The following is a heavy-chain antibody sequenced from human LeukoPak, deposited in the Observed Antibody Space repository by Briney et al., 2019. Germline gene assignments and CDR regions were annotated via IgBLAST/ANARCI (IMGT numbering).Heavy chain of an antibody. D-gene: IGHD6-19*01. Sequence: SETLSLTCAVYGGSFSGYYWSWIRQPPGKGLEWIGEINHSGSTNYNPSLKSRVTISVDTSKNQFSLKLSSVTAADTAVYYCAREVKWLVALQRTQGRFDYWGQGTLVTVSS. J-gene: IGHJ4*02. CDR2: INHSGST. V-gene: IGHV4-34*01. CDR1: GGSFSGYY. CDR3: AREVKWLVALQRTQGRFDY.